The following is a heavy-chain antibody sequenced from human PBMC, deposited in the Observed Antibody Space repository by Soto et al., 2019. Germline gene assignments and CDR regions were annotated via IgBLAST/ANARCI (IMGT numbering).Heavy chain of an antibody. CDR3: ARVRMLSMVRGVIVYFAY. Sequence: ASVKVSCKASGYTFTSYDINWVRQATGQGLEWMGWMNPNSGNTGYAQKFQGRVTMTRNTSISTAYMELSSLRSEDTAVYYCARVRMLSMVRGVIVYFAYWGQGTLDTVSA. CDR1: GYTFTSYD. CDR2: MNPNSGNT. J-gene: IGHJ4*02. D-gene: IGHD3-10*01. V-gene: IGHV1-8*01.